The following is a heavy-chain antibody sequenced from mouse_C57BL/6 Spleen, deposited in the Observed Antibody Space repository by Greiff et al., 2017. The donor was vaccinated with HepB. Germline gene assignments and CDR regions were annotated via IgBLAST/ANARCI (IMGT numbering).Heavy chain of an antibody. CDR1: GYAFTSYD. V-gene: IGHV5-12-1*01. CDR3: ARHDAYDDGYYFDY. J-gene: IGHJ2*01. CDR2: ISSDGGNT. Sequence: EVQLMESGGDLVKPGGSLKLSCAASGYAFTSYDMSWVRQTPEKRLEWVATISSDGGNTYYPDTMKGRFTISRDNAKNTLYLQMSSLKSEDTALYYCARHDAYDDGYYFDYWGQGTTLTVSS. D-gene: IGHD2-2*01.